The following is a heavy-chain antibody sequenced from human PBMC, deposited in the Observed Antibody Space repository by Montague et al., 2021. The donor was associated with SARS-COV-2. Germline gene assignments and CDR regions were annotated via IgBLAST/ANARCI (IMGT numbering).Heavy chain of an antibody. CDR2: IYYSGSI. V-gene: IGHV4-39*01. CDR3: AGHLRAIRWPWGNSRNPL. Sequence: SETLSLTCIVSGXSISSSYYYWVWIRQPPGKGLEWIGTIYYSGSIYYNPSLKSRLTISIDTSRNQFSLKLISVTAADTAVYYCAGHLRAIRWPWGNSRNPLWGQGTLVTVSS. CDR1: GXSISSSYYY. D-gene: IGHD3-16*01. J-gene: IGHJ4*01.